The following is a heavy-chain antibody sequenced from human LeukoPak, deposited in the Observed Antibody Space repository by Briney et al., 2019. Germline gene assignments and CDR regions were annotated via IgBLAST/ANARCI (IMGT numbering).Heavy chain of an antibody. CDR2: INPNSGGT. CDR3: ARDVRYDSSGYPFDY. D-gene: IGHD3-22*01. Sequence: ASVKVSCKASGYTFTGYFIHWVRQAPGQGLEWMGLINPNSGGTNYAQKFQGRVTMTRDTSIITAYMELSRLSSDDTAVYYCARDVRYDSSGYPFDYWGQGTLVTVSS. CDR1: GYTFTGYF. V-gene: IGHV1-2*02. J-gene: IGHJ4*02.